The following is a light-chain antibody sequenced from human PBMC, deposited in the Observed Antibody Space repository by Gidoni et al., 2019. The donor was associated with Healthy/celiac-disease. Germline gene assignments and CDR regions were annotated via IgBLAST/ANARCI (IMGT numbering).Light chain of an antibody. J-gene: IGKJ4*01. Sequence: LVSTPSPVPLSLSPGERATLSCRASQSVSSSYLAWYQQKPGQAPRLLIYCASTRATGIPDRLSGSGSGRDFSLTISRLEPEDFAVYYCQQYGSSPPATFGGGTKVEIK. V-gene: IGKV3-20*01. CDR1: QSVSSSY. CDR3: QQYGSSPPAT. CDR2: CAS.